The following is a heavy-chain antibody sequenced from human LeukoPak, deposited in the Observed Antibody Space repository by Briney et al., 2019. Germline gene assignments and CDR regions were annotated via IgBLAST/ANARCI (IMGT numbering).Heavy chain of an antibody. CDR1: GYGFTNYW. J-gene: IGHJ5*02. Sequence: GESLKISWKGSGYGFTNYWIGWVRQMPGKGLEWMGIIYPGDSDTRYSPSFQGQVTFSADKSISTAYLQWSSLKASDTAMYYCARGGYQTWFDPWGQGTLVTVSS. CDR3: ARGGYQTWFDP. V-gene: IGHV5-51*01. CDR2: IYPGDSDT. D-gene: IGHD2-2*01.